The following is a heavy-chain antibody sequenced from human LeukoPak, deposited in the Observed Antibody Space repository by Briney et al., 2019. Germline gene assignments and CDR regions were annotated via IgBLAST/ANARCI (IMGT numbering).Heavy chain of an antibody. V-gene: IGHV1-46*01. CDR1: GYTFTGYY. CDR3: ARGLVRSDGWFDP. J-gene: IGHJ5*02. Sequence: ASVKVSCKASGYTFTGYYMHWVRQAPGQGLEWMGRINPSGGSTSYAQKFQGRVTMTRDTSTSTVYMELSSLRSEDTAVYFCARGLVRSDGWFDPWGQGTLVTVSS. D-gene: IGHD4-23*01. CDR2: INPSGGST.